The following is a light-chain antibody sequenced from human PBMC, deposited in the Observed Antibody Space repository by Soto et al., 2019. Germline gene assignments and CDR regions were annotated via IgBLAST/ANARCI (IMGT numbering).Light chain of an antibody. V-gene: IGLV2-14*01. CDR1: SSDVGAYNS. CDR2: EVS. Sequence: QSALTQPPSASGSPGQSVTISCTGTSSDVGAYNSVSWYQQHPGKAPKLMIYEVSNRPSGVSRRFSGSKSGNTASLTISGLQAEDEAHYYCSSYTSDNRDYVFGTGTKVTVL. CDR3: SSYTSDNRDYV. J-gene: IGLJ1*01.